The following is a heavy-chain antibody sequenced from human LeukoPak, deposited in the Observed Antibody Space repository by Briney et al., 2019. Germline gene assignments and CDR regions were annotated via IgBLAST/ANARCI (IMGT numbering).Heavy chain of an antibody. D-gene: IGHD5-18*01. Sequence: SETLSLTCTVSGGSISSSSYYWGWLRQPPGKGLEWIGSIYYSGTTYYNPSLKSRVTISVDTSKNQFSLKLSSVTAADTAVYYCARLMDTAMELDYWGQGTLVTVSS. CDR2: IYYSGTT. CDR3: ARLMDTAMELDY. J-gene: IGHJ4*02. CDR1: GGSISSSSYY. V-gene: IGHV4-39*01.